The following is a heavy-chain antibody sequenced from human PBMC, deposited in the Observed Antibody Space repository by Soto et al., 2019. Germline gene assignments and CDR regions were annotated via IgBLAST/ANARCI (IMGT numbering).Heavy chain of an antibody. CDR2: ISYDGSNK. CDR1: GFTFSSYG. J-gene: IGHJ5*02. D-gene: IGHD6-13*01. V-gene: IGHV3-30*18. CDR3: AKDRLAAAGTSLFEFDP. Sequence: PGGSLRLSCAASGFTFSSYGMHWVRQAPGKGLEWVAVISYDGSNKYYAESVKGRFTISRDNSKNTLYLQMNSLRAEDTAVYYCAKDRLAAAGTSLFEFDPWGQGTLVTVSS.